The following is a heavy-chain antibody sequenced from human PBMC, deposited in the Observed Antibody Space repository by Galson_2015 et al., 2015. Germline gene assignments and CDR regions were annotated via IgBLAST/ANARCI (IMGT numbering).Heavy chain of an antibody. V-gene: IGHV1-58*01. J-gene: IGHJ4*02. Sequence: SVKVSCKASGFTFSSSGVQWVRQARGQRLEWMGWIVVGIGNTNYAQKFQDRITITGDMSTSTAYMELSSLRSDDTAVYYCAAEAAVTGTVYWGQGTLVTVSS. CDR3: AAEAAVTGTVY. D-gene: IGHD6-19*01. CDR1: GFTFSSSG. CDR2: IVVGIGNT.